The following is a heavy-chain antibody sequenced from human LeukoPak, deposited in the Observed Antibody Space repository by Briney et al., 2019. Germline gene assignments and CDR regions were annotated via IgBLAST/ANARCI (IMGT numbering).Heavy chain of an antibody. D-gene: IGHD5-18*01. Sequence: GESLKISCKGSGCSFTSYWISWVRQMPGKGLEGMGIIYPGDSDTRYSPSFQRQVTISADKSISTAYLQWSSLKASDTAMYYCARHREDTAMVGFDAFDIWGQGTMVTVSS. CDR3: ARHREDTAMVGFDAFDI. CDR2: IYPGDSDT. V-gene: IGHV5-51*01. CDR1: GCSFTSYW. J-gene: IGHJ3*02.